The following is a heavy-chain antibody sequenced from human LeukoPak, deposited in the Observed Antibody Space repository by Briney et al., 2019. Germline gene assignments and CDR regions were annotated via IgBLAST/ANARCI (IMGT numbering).Heavy chain of an antibody. CDR1: GFSSSNYA. CDR2: ISGSGEST. Sequence: PGGSLRLSCEASGFSSSNYAMSWVRQAPGKGLEWVSVISGSGESTYYADSVKGRFTISRDKSKKTVYLQMNSLRAEDTAVFYCAKEGIDALDIWGQGTMVTVSS. D-gene: IGHD2-21*01. J-gene: IGHJ3*02. CDR3: AKEGIDALDI. V-gene: IGHV3-23*01.